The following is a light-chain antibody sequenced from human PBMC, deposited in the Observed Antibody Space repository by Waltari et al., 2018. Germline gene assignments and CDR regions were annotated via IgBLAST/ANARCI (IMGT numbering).Light chain of an antibody. CDR1: LLAKKY. V-gene: IGLV3-27*01. Sequence: SYELTQPSSVSVSPGQTARITCSGDLLAKKYARWFQQKPGRAPVLVIYKDTERPSGIPERFSGSSSGTTVTLTISGAQVDDEADYYCYSVADKNVVFGGGTKLTVL. J-gene: IGLJ2*01. CDR3: YSVADKNVV. CDR2: KDT.